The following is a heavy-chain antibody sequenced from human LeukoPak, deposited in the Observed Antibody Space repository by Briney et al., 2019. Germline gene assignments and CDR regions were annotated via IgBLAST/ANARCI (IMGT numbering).Heavy chain of an antibody. J-gene: IGHJ4*02. CDR3: ARDYRSGAPDFLDS. CDR1: GFTFTTYD. Sequence: GGSLRLSCAASGFTFTTYDMHWVRAAPGKGLEWVAVISSGGDIKIYADSVKGRFTISRDNSKNTLFLEMNSLRVDDTAVYYCARDYRSGAPDFLDSWGQGTLVTVSS. V-gene: IGHV3-30-3*01. D-gene: IGHD1-14*01. CDR2: ISSGGDIK.